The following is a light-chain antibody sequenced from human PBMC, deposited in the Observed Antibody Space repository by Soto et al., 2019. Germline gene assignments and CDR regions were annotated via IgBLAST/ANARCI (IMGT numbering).Light chain of an antibody. CDR2: GNS. Sequence: QSVLTQPPSVSGAPGQRVTISCTGSSSNIGAGYDVHWYQQLPGTAPKLLIYGNSNRPSGVPDRFSGSKSGTSPSLAITGLQAEDEADYYCQSYDSSLSGSYVFGTGTKVTVL. V-gene: IGLV1-40*01. CDR3: QSYDSSLSGSYV. CDR1: SSNIGAGYD. J-gene: IGLJ1*01.